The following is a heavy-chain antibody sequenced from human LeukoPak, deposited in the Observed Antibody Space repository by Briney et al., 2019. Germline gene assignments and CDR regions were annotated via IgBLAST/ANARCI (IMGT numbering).Heavy chain of an antibody. CDR2: INPSGGST. J-gene: IGHJ6*02. D-gene: IGHD5-18*01. CDR3: ARDPGYSYGTTSHYGMDV. V-gene: IGHV1-46*01. CDR1: GYTFTRYY. Sequence: ASVKVSCKASGYTFTRYYMHWVRQAPGQGLEWMGIINPSGGSTSNAPKFQDRVTLTRDTSTSTVYMELSSLRSEDTAVYYCARDPGYSYGTTSHYGMDVWGQGTTVTVSS.